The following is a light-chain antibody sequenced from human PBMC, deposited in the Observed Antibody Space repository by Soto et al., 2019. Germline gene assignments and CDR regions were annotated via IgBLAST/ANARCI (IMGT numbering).Light chain of an antibody. CDR1: QSVSSN. J-gene: IGKJ4*01. V-gene: IGKV3D-15*01. CDR3: QQYNNWPS. Sequence: EIVMTQSPATLSVSPGNRATLSCRAAQSVSSNLAWYQQKPGQAHRLLMYDASTRATGIPARFSGSWSGTEFTLTISSLPSEDFAVYYCQQYNNWPSFGGGTKVEIK. CDR2: DAS.